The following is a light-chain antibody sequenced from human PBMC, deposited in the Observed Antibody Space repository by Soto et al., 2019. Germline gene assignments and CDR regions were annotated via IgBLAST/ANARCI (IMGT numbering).Light chain of an antibody. Sequence: QSALTQPASVSGSPGQSITISCTGTIRDVGGYNYVSWHQQHPGKAPKVIITEVSNRPSGVSNRFSGSKSGNTASLTISGLQAEDEADYYCSSYISSSTFVVFGGGTKLTVL. V-gene: IGLV2-14*01. CDR3: SSYISSSTFVV. CDR2: EVS. J-gene: IGLJ2*01. CDR1: IRDVGGYNY.